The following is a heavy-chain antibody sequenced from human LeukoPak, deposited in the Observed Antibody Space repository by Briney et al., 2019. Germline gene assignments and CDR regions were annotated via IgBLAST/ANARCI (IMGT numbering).Heavy chain of an antibody. Sequence: GGSLRLSCAAAGFTFSSYSMNWVRQAPGKGLEWVSSISSSSSYIYYAVSVKGRFTISRDNAKNSLYLQMNSLRAEDTAVYYCARASMITFGGVIVYWGQGTLVTVSS. D-gene: IGHD3-16*02. CDR3: ARASMITFGGVIVY. V-gene: IGHV3-21*01. CDR2: ISSSSSYI. J-gene: IGHJ4*02. CDR1: GFTFSSYS.